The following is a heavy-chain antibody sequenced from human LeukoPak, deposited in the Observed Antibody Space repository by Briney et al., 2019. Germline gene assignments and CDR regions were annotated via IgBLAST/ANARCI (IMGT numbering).Heavy chain of an antibody. V-gene: IGHV3-21*01. CDR1: GFTFSNYA. CDR3: ARRGYYDGSGYDY. Sequence: PGGSLRLSCAASGFTFSNYAMNWVRQAPGKGLEWVSSISASSTDIYYADSVKGRFTISRDNAKNSLYLQINSLRAEDTAIYYCARRGYYDGSGYDYWGQGTLVTVSS. J-gene: IGHJ4*02. CDR2: ISASSTDI. D-gene: IGHD3-22*01.